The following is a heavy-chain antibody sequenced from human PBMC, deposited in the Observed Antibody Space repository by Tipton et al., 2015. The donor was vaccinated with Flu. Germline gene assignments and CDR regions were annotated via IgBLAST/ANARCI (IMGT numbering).Heavy chain of an antibody. J-gene: IGHJ4*02. Sequence: SLRLSCAASGFAFSFYSMCWVRQAPGKGLEWVSCVPYDGNKQNYADSVKGRFTISRDNSKNTVYLHMNSLRGDDTAVYYCVRAIAASGSFWGQGTLVTVSS. CDR3: VRAIAASGSF. V-gene: IGHV3-30*04. CDR1: GFAFSFYS. CDR2: VPYDGNKQ. D-gene: IGHD3-10*01.